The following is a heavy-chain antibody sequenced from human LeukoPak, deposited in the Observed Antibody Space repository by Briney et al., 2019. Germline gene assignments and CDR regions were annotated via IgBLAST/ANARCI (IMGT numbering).Heavy chain of an antibody. Sequence: ASVKVSCKASGYTFTSYDINWVRQATGQGLEWMGWMNPNSGNTGYAQKFQGRVTMTRNTSISTAYMELSSLRSEDTAVYYCARASGYSSYIDPWGQGTLVTVSS. CDR1: GYTFTSYD. V-gene: IGHV1-8*02. D-gene: IGHD6-13*01. CDR3: ARASGYSSYIDP. J-gene: IGHJ5*02. CDR2: MNPNSGNT.